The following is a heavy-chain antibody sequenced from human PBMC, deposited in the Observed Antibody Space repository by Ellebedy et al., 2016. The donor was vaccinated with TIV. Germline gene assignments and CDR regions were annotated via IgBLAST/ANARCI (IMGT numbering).Heavy chain of an antibody. CDR1: GFTFTRYG. D-gene: IGHD6-19*01. J-gene: IGHJ1*01. V-gene: IGHV1-18*04. CDR3: AREIGAGPVVFQY. CDR2: INAYNGNT. Sequence: AASVKVSCKASGFTFTRYGINWVRQAPGQGLEWMGWINAYNGNTNIAQKFQGRVTMTTDTSTSTAYMEVRRLRSDDTAVYYCAREIGAGPVVFQYWGQGTLVIVSS.